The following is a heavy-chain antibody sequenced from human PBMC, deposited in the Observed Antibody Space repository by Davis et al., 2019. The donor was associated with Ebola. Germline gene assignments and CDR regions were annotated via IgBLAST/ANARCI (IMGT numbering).Heavy chain of an antibody. CDR3: ARERRAHYDSSGFVDY. CDR1: GFTFSTYS. J-gene: IGHJ4*02. CDR2: ISSGGSYI. V-gene: IGHV3-21*01. Sequence: PGGSLRLSCAASGFTFSTYSMNWVRQAPGKGLEWVSSISSGGSYIYYADSLKGRFTISRDNAKNSLYLQLNSLRAEDTAVYFCARERRAHYDSSGFVDYWGQGTLVTVSS. D-gene: IGHD3-22*01.